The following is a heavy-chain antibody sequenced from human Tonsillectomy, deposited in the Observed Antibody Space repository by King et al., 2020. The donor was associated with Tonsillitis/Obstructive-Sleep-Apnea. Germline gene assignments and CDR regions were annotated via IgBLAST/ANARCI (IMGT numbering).Heavy chain of an antibody. J-gene: IGHJ3*02. D-gene: IGHD7-27*01. CDR1: GCSISSGGYY. V-gene: IGHV4-31*03. Sequence: QLQESGPGLVKPSQTLSLTCTVSGCSISSGGYYWSLIRQHPGKGLEWIGYIYYSGSTYYNPSLKSRVTISVDTSKNQFSLKLSSVTAADTAVYYCAGAGAGEGAFDIWGQGTMVTVSS. CDR2: IYYSGST. CDR3: AGAGAGEGAFDI.